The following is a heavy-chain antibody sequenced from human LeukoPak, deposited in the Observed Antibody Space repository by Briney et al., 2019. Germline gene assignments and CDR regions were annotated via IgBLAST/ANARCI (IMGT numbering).Heavy chain of an antibody. V-gene: IGHV4-39*07. CDR2: TSYIGST. J-gene: IGHJ4*02. Sequence: SETLSLTCSVSGDSISSSDSYWAWIRQSPGKELEWIVSTSYIGSTYYTPSLKSRVTISVDTSKNQFSLKLSSVTAADTAVYYCARGGSYYDSSGYYDYWGQGTLVTVSS. CDR3: ARGGSYYDSSGYYDY. CDR1: GDSISSSDSY. D-gene: IGHD3-22*01.